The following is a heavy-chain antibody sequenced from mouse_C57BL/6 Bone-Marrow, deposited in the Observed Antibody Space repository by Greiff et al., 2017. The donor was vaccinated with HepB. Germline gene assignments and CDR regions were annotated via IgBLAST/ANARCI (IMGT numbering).Heavy chain of an antibody. CDR1: GYTFTSYW. V-gene: IGHV1-69*01. Sequence: QVQLKQPGAELVMPGASVKLSCKASGYTFTSYWMHWVKQSPGQGLEWIGEIDPSDSYTNYNQKFKGKSTLTVDKSSSTAYMQLSSLTSEDSAVYYCARVDWDVLFDYWGQGTTLTVSS. D-gene: IGHD4-1*01. J-gene: IGHJ2*01. CDR2: IDPSDSYT. CDR3: ARVDWDVLFDY.